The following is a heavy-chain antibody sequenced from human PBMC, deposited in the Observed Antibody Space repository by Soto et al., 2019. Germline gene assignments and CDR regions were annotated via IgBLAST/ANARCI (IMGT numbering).Heavy chain of an antibody. Sequence: GGSLRLSCAASGFTFSSYAMHWVRQAPGKGLEWVAVISYDGSNKYYADSVKGRFTISRDNSKNTLYLQMNSLGAENTAVYYCASLHDYGDYLHDYWGQGTLVTVSS. CDR2: ISYDGSNK. CDR1: GFTFSSYA. J-gene: IGHJ4*02. CDR3: ASLHDYGDYLHDY. V-gene: IGHV3-30-3*01. D-gene: IGHD4-17*01.